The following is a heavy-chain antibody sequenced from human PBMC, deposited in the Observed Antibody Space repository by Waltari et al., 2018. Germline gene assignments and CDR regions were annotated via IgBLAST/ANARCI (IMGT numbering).Heavy chain of an antibody. D-gene: IGHD6-19*01. Sequence: QVQLVQSGAEVKKPGASVKVSCKASGSTFTGYYMHWVRQAPGHGLEWMGRVNPNRCGTNDAQKFQGRVTSTSDTSISTAYMERGRLRSDDTAVYYCARRSPPTAIAVAENFDYWGQGTLVTVSS. CDR1: GSTFTGYY. J-gene: IGHJ4*02. CDR3: ARRSPPTAIAVAENFDY. V-gene: IGHV1-2*01. CDR2: VNPNRCGT.